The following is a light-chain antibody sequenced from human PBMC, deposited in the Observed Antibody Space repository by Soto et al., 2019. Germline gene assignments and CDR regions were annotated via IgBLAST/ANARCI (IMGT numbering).Light chain of an antibody. CDR1: NSNIGAGYD. Sequence: QSVLTQPPSVSGAPGQRVTISCTGSNSNIGAGYDVHWYQQLPGTAPKLLISGNSNRPSGVPDRFSDSKSVTSASLAITGLQAEDEADYYCQSYDSSLSGSVFGTGTKVTVL. CDR2: GNS. V-gene: IGLV1-40*01. CDR3: QSYDSSLSGSV. J-gene: IGLJ1*01.